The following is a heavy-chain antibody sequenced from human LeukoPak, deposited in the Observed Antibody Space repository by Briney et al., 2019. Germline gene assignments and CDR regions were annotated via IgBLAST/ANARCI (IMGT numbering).Heavy chain of an antibody. CDR1: RFTFSDYC. D-gene: IGHD2-15*01. V-gene: IGHV3-11*01. CDR2: ISSSSSTI. J-gene: IGHJ4*02. Sequence: GGSLRLSCAASRFTFSDYCMSWIRQAPGKGLEWVSSISSSSSTIYYADSVKGRFTISRDNAKNSLYLQMNSLRAEDTAVYYCARSYCSGGSCYSDFDYWGQGTLVTVSS. CDR3: ARSYCSGGSCYSDFDY.